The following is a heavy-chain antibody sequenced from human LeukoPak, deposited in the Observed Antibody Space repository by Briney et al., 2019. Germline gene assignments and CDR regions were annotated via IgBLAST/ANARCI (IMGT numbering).Heavy chain of an antibody. J-gene: IGHJ3*02. D-gene: IGHD4-11*01. V-gene: IGHV1-46*01. CDR3: ARDPGRNYPHAFDI. CDR1: GYIFTSNY. CDR2: INPSGGST. Sequence: ASVKVSCKASGYIFTSNYMHWVRQAPGQGLEWMGIINPSGGSTNYAQKFQGRVTLIRDTSTSTVYMELSSLRSEDTAVYYCARDPGRNYPHAFDIWGQGTMVTVSS.